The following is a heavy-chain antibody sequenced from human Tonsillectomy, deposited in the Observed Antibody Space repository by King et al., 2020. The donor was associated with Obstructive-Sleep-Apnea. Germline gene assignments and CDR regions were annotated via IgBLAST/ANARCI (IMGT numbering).Heavy chain of an antibody. CDR2: IRSKANSFAP. D-gene: IGHD2-15*01. J-gene: IGHJ4*02. V-gene: IGHV3-73*01. Sequence: VQLVESGGGLVQPGGSLKLSCAASGFTFSGSAMHWVRPAAGQGLEWGGRIRSKANSFAPAYAASVKGRFTISRDDPKNTAYLQMNSLKTEDTAVYYCTALVVVAATAADYWGQGTLVTVSS. CDR3: TALVVVAATAADY. CDR1: GFTFSGSA.